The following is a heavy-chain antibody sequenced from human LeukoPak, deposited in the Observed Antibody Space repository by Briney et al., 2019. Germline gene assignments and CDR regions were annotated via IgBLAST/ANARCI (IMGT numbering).Heavy chain of an antibody. CDR3: ARDGLRRPPTPYCGGDCPLDY. V-gene: IGHV3-23*01. J-gene: IGHJ4*02. D-gene: IGHD2-21*02. Sequence: GGSLRLSCAASGFTFSSYAMSWVRQAPGKGLEWVSAISGSGGSTYYADSVKGRFTISRDNAKKSLYLQMNSLRAEDTAMYYCARDGLRRPPTPYCGGDCPLDYWGQGTLVSVSS. CDR2: ISGSGGST. CDR1: GFTFSSYA.